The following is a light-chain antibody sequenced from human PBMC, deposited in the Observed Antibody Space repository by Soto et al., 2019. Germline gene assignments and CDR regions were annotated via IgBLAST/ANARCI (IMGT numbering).Light chain of an antibody. Sequence: DIVMTQTPLSLPVTPGEPASISCRSSQSLLDSDDGNTYLDWYLQKPGQSPQLLIYTLSYRASGVPDRFSGSGSGTDFTLKISSLQPDDFATYYCQQYNSYRYTFGQGTKVDIK. V-gene: IGKV2-40*01. CDR2: TLS. J-gene: IGKJ2*01. CDR3: QQYNSYRYT. CDR1: QSLLDSDDGNTY.